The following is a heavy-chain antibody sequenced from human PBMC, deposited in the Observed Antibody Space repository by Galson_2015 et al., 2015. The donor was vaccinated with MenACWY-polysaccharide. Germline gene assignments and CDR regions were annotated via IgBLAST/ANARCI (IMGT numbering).Heavy chain of an antibody. CDR1: GFSFSTYD. CDR3: AKGGQQLTRSTYYMDV. CDR2: ISYDGSNK. J-gene: IGHJ6*03. V-gene: IGHV3-30*18. Sequence: SLRLSCAASGFSFSTYDIHWVRQAPGKGLEWVAVISYDGSNKYYADSVKGRFTISRDNSENTLYLQMNSLRAEDTAVYYCAKGGQQLTRSTYYMDVWGKGTTVTVSS. D-gene: IGHD6-13*01.